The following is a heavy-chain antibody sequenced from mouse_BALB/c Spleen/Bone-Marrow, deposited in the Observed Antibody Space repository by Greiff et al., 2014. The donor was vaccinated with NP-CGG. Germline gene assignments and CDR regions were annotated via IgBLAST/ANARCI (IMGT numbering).Heavy chain of an antibody. D-gene: IGHD1-1*01. J-gene: IGHJ1*01. CDR2: INPYNGDT. V-gene: IGHV1-20*02. Sequence: EVKLVESGPELVKPGASVKISCKASGYSFTGYFMNWVMQSHGKSLEWIGRINPYNGDTFYNQKFKDKATLTEDKSSSTAHMERRSLASEDSAFYYCTRVTTNWYCDVWGAGTTVTVSA. CDR1: GYSFTGYF. CDR3: TRVTTNWYCDV.